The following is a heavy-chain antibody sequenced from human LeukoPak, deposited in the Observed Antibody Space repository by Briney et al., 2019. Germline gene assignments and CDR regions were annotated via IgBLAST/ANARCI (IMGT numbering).Heavy chain of an antibody. Sequence: GGSLRLSCAASGFAFRSYAMQWVRQAPGKGLEWVSYITYNSRTIFYADSVKGRSTISRDNAKDSLYLQMSSLRDEDTAVYYCARDSGYSYADDYWGQGTLVTVSS. V-gene: IGHV3-48*02. CDR2: ITYNSRTI. D-gene: IGHD5-18*01. CDR3: ARDSGYSYADDY. J-gene: IGHJ4*02. CDR1: GFAFRSYA.